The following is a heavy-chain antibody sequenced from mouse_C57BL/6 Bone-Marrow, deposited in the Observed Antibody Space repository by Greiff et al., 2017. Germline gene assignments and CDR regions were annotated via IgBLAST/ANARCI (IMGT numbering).Heavy chain of an antibody. J-gene: IGHJ2*01. CDR3: ARRVGNYGYYFDY. Sequence: VQLQQSGAELVRPGTSVKMSCKASGYTFTNYWIGWAKQRPGHGLEWIGDIYPGGGYTNYNEKFKGKATLTADKSSSTAYMQFSSLTSEDSAIYYCARRVGNYGYYFDYWGQGTTLTVSS. CDR2: IYPGGGYT. D-gene: IGHD2-1*01. CDR1: GYTFTNYW. V-gene: IGHV1-63*01.